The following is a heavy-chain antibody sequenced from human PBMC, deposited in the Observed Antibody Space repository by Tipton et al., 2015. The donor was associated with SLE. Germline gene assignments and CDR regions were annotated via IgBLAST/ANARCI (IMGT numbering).Heavy chain of an antibody. Sequence: SLRLSCAASGFTVSKNYMSWVRQAPGKGLEWVSVIYSGGSTYYADSVKGRFTISRDNSQNTLYLQMNSLRAEDTAVYYCTSSITGTFDYWGQGTLVTVSS. CDR3: TSSITGTFDY. CDR2: IYSGGST. V-gene: IGHV3-53*01. J-gene: IGHJ4*02. CDR1: GFTVSKNY. D-gene: IGHD1-7*01.